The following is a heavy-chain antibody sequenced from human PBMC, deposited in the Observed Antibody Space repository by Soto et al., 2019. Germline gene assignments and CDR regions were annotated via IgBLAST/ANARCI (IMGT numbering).Heavy chain of an antibody. CDR3: ARARYYGSGSYYKPYYYYYMDV. Sequence: PSETLSLTCTVSCGSISSYYWSWIRQPPGKGLEWIGYIYYSGSTNYNPSLKSRVTISVDTSKNQFSLKLSSVTAADTAVYYCARARYYGSGSYYKPYYYYYMDVWGKGTTVTVSS. CDR2: IYYSGST. D-gene: IGHD3-10*01. CDR1: CGSISSYY. J-gene: IGHJ6*03. V-gene: IGHV4-59*01.